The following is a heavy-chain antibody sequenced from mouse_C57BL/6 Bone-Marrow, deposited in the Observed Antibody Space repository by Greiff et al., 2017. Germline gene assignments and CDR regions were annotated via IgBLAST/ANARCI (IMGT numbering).Heavy chain of an antibody. CDR1: GYTFTDYN. CDR2: INPNNGGT. J-gene: IGHJ2*01. D-gene: IGHD1-1*01. Sequence: VQLKESGPELVKPGASVKMSCKASGYTFTDYNMHWVKQSHGKSLEWIGYINPNNGGTSYNQKFKGKATLTVNKSSSTAYMELRSLTSEDSAVYYCARSLYYYGSSYHYWGQGTTLTVSS. CDR3: ARSLYYYGSSYHY. V-gene: IGHV1-22*01.